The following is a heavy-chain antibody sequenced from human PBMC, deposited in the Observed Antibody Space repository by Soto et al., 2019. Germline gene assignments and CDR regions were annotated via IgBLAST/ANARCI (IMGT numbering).Heavy chain of an antibody. Sequence: QVQLVESGGGVVQPGRSLRLSCAASGFTLSTYAIHWVRQAPGKGLEWVAATSYDGSNKYYADSVKGRFTISTDNSKNTLYLQMNRLRAEDAAVYYCARDNSSGSYRGDLGYFDYWGQGTLVTVSS. J-gene: IGHJ4*02. CDR2: TSYDGSNK. D-gene: IGHD1-26*01. CDR1: GFTLSTYA. CDR3: ARDNSSGSYRGDLGYFDY. V-gene: IGHV3-30-3*01.